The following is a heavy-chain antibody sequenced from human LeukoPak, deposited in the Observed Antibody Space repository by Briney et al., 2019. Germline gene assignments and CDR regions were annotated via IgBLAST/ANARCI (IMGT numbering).Heavy chain of an antibody. CDR3: ARAITMIVVSSYYFDY. Sequence: GSLRLSCAASRFTFSSYAMSWVRQAPGRGLEWVSAISGSGGSTYYADSVKGRFTISRDNAKNSLYLQMNSLRAEDTAVYYCARAITMIVVSSYYFDYWGQGTLVTVSS. D-gene: IGHD3-22*01. V-gene: IGHV3-23*01. CDR2: ISGSGGST. CDR1: RFTFSSYA. J-gene: IGHJ4*02.